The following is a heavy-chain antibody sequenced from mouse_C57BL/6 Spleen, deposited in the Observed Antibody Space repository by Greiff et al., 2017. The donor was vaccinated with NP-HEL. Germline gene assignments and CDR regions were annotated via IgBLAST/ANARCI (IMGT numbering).Heavy chain of an antibody. Sequence: EVNLVESGGGLVKPGGSLKLSCAASGFTFSSYAMSWVRQTPEKRLEWVATISDGGSYTYYPDNVKGRFTISRDNAKNNLYLQMSHLKSEDTAMYYCARDSNYEDYAMDYWGQGTSVTVSS. J-gene: IGHJ4*01. CDR2: ISDGGSYT. CDR3: ARDSNYEDYAMDY. D-gene: IGHD2-5*01. CDR1: GFTFSSYA. V-gene: IGHV5-4*01.